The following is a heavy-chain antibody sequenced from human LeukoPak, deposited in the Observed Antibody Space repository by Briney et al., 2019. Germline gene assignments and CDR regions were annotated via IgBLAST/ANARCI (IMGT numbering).Heavy chain of an antibody. J-gene: IGHJ3*02. CDR3: TTAPTHYYGDYRGDAFDI. Sequence: GGSLRVSCAASGFTFSNAWMSRVRQAPGKGLEWVGRIKSKTDGGTTDYAAPVKGRFTISRDDSKNTLYLQMNSLKTEDTAVYYCTTAPTHYYGDYRGDAFDIWGQGTMVTVSS. CDR2: IKSKTDGGTT. CDR1: GFTFSNAW. D-gene: IGHD4-17*01. V-gene: IGHV3-15*01.